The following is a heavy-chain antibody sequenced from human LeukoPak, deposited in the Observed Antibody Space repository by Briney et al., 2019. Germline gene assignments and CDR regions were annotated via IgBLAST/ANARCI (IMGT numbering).Heavy chain of an antibody. D-gene: IGHD4-23*01. CDR2: INQDGSER. V-gene: IGHV3-7*01. Sequence: PGGSLRLSCAASGFTFSSFWMGWVRQAPGKGLEWVANINQDGSERYYVDSVKGRFTISRDNSKNSLFVQMNSLRAEVTAVYYCAKDPIFYGSNSVIYFDHWGQGDLVTVSS. CDR3: AKDPIFYGSNSVIYFDH. J-gene: IGHJ4*02. CDR1: GFTFSSFW.